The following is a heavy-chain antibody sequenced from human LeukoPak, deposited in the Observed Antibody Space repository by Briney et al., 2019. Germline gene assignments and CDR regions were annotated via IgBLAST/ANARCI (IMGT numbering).Heavy chain of an antibody. CDR3: ARENPYYYDSSGDAFDI. D-gene: IGHD3-22*01. J-gene: IGHJ3*02. V-gene: IGHV4-38-2*02. CDR2: IHHSGST. CDR1: GYFISSGYY. Sequence: KSSETLSLTCTVSGYFISSGYYWGWIRQPPGKGLQWIGSIHHSGSTYYNPSLKSRVTISVDTSKNQFPLKLSSVTAADTAVYYCARENPYYYDSSGDAFDIWGQGTMVTVSS.